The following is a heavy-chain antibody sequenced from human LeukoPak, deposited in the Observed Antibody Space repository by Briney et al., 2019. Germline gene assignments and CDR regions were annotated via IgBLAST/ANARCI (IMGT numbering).Heavy chain of an antibody. V-gene: IGHV1-18*01. D-gene: IGHD6-13*01. J-gene: IGHJ4*02. Sequence: ASVKVSCKGSNYTFTSYGIVWVRQAPGQGLEWMGWISAYNGNTKYAQKLQGRVTMTTDTSTSTAYMELRSLKSDDTAVYYCARDRIAAAGFDYWGQGTLVTVSS. CDR3: ARDRIAAAGFDY. CDR2: ISAYNGNT. CDR1: NYTFTSYG.